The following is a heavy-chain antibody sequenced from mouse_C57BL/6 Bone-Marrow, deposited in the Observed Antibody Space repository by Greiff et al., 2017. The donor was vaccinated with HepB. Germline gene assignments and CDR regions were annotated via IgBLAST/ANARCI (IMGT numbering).Heavy chain of an antibody. Sequence: QVTLKESGAELVRPGASVKLSCKASGYTFTDYYINWVKQRPGQGLEWIARIYPGSGNTYYNEKFKGKATLTAEKSSSTAYMQLSSLTSEDSAVYFCARSDDYGYWGQGTTLTVSS. D-gene: IGHD2-4*01. CDR3: ARSDDYGY. V-gene: IGHV1-76*01. CDR2: IYPGSGNT. CDR1: GYTFTDYY. J-gene: IGHJ2*01.